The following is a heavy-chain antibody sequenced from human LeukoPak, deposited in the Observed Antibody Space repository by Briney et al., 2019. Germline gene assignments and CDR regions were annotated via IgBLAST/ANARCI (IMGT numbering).Heavy chain of an antibody. CDR2: IYYSGST. CDR1: GDSISGYS. J-gene: IGHJ4*02. D-gene: IGHD3-16*01. Sequence: PSETLSLTCTVSGDSISGYSWSWIRQPPGKGLEWIGYIYYSGSTNYNPSLKSRVTISVDTSKNQFSLKLSSVTAADTAVYYCARTYTAQYFDYWGQGTLVTVSS. V-gene: IGHV4-59*01. CDR3: ARTYTAQYFDY.